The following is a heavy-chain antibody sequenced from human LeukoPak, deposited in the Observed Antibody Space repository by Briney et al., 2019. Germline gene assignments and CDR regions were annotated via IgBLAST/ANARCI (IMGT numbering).Heavy chain of an antibody. D-gene: IGHD2-15*01. J-gene: IGHJ4*02. CDR1: GGSISSGGYY. CDR2: IHYSGST. V-gene: IGHV4-31*03. Sequence: SETLSLTCTVSGGSISSGGYYWSWIRQHPGKGLEWIGYIHYSGSTYYNPSLKSRVTISVDTSKNQFSLKLSSVTAADTAVYYCARGGCSGGSCYSPRPYYFDYWGQGTLVTVSS. CDR3: ARGGCSGGSCYSPRPYYFDY.